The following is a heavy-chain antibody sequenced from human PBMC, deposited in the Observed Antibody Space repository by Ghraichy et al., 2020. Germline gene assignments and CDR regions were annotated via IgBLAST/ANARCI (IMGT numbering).Heavy chain of an antibody. CDR3: ARDGGWAVAGLDAFDI. CDR1: GFTFSSYS. D-gene: IGHD6-19*01. V-gene: IGHV3-21*01. J-gene: IGHJ3*02. Sequence: LSLTCAASGFTFSSYSMNWVRQAPGKGLEWVSSISSSSSYIYYADSVKGRFTISRDNAKNSLYLQMNSLRAEDTAVYYCARDGGWAVAGLDAFDIWGQGTMVTVSS. CDR2: ISSSSSYI.